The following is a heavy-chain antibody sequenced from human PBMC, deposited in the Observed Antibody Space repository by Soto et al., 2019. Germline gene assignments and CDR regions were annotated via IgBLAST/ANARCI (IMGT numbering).Heavy chain of an antibody. CDR3: ARDISAAGPTGYYYYGMDV. Sequence: QVQLVESGGGVVQPGRSLRLSCAASGFTFSSYAMHWVRQAPGKGLEWVAVISYDGSNKYYADSVKGRFTISRDNSKNTLYLQMNSLRAEDTAVYYCARDISAAGPTGYYYYGMDVWGQGTTVTVSS. V-gene: IGHV3-30-3*01. D-gene: IGHD6-13*01. CDR2: ISYDGSNK. CDR1: GFTFSSYA. J-gene: IGHJ6*02.